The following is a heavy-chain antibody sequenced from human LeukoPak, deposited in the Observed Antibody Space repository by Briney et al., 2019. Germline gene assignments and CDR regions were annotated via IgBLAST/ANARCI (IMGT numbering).Heavy chain of an antibody. CDR2: IYSGGYT. CDR1: GFTVSSTY. V-gene: IGHV3-66*01. D-gene: IGHD6-6*01. CDR3: ARGRPAHYFDS. J-gene: IGHJ4*02. Sequence: PGGSLRLSCAASGFTVSSTYLTWVRQAPGKGLEWLSVIYSGGYTYYADSVKGRFFISRDISENMVYLQMNSLSVEDTAVYFCARGRPAHYFDSWGPGTLVTVSS.